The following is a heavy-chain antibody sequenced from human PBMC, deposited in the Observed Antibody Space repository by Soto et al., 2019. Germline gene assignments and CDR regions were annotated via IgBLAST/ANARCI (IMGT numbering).Heavy chain of an antibody. J-gene: IGHJ2*01. V-gene: IGHV3-23*01. Sequence: EVQLLDSGGGLVQPGGSLRLSCAASGFMFSCCAMSWVRQAPGKGLEWVSTIHGDGDYSHYTDSVEGRFTISRDNSRKTRYLQMTSLRGDDTAVYYCAKNRGGGSYTTWSFAAWGRGTLVTFSS. CDR3: AKNRGGGSYTTWSFAA. CDR1: GFMFSCCA. CDR2: IHGDGDYS. D-gene: IGHD1-26*01.